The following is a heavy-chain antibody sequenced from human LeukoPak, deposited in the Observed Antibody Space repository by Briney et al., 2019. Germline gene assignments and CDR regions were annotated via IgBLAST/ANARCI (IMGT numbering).Heavy chain of an antibody. D-gene: IGHD2-8*01. CDR1: GYSVNYDY. J-gene: IGHJ4*02. Sequence: PSETLSLTCTVSGYSVNYDYWSWIRQPPGKGLQWIGYIYNSGTIYNPSLKNRVTISLDTSRNQFSLKVSSVSAADTAVYYCARVDPNGYSDYRGQGILVTVSS. CDR2: IYNSGT. CDR3: ARVDPNGYSDY. V-gene: IGHV4-59*02.